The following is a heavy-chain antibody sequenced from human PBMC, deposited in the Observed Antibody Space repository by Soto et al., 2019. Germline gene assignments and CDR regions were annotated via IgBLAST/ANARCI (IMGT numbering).Heavy chain of an antibody. Sequence: GASVKVSCKASGYTFTGYYMHWVRQAPGQGLEWMGWINPNSGGTNYAQKFQGWVTMTRDTSISTAYMELSRPRSDDTAVDYCARGIVSGSYDYYYYYMDVWGKGTPVTVSS. D-gene: IGHD3-16*01. CDR1: GYTFTGYY. V-gene: IGHV1-2*04. CDR2: INPNSGGT. CDR3: ARGIVSGSYDYYYYYMDV. J-gene: IGHJ6*03.